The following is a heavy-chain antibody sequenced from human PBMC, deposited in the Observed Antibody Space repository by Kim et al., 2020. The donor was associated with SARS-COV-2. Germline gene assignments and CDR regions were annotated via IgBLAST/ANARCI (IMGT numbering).Heavy chain of an antibody. CDR2: ISGIIPDT. CDR3: PKELLYVSGRGYFNS. CDR1: GFTFSDNA. Sequence: GGSLRLSCAASGFTFSDNAMSWVRRGPGKGLEWVSGISGIIPDTKYADSVRGRFTISRDNSKNTLYLQMDSLGAQNTAFYYFPKELLYVSGRGYFNSWG. D-gene: IGHD3-10*01. V-gene: IGHV3-23*01. J-gene: IGHJ5*01.